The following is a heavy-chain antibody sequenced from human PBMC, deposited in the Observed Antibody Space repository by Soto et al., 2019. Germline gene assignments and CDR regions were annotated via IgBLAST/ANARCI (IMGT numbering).Heavy chain of an antibody. CDR1: GGSISSSNW. D-gene: IGHD3-16*02. V-gene: IGHV4-4*02. J-gene: IGHJ6*02. CDR2: ISHSGST. Sequence: QVQLQESGPGLVRPSGTLSLTCAVSGGSISSSNWWTWVRQPPGKGLEWIGEISHSGSTNYNPSLTSRLTISVDNSKNQISLTLTAVTAADTAVYYCAGQQKLRDDYIWGSYRRPHYYGLDVWGQGTTVTVSS. CDR3: AGQQKLRDDYIWGSYRRPHYYGLDV.